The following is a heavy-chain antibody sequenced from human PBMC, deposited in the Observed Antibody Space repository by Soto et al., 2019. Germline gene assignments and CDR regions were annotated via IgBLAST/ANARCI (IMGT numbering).Heavy chain of an antibody. CDR1: SGSISGNDW. CDR2: IYHTGST. Sequence: QVQLQESGPGLVKPSGTLSLTCAVSSGSISGNDWWSWVRQPPGKGLEWIGQIYHTGSTNYNPSLRSRVTISVDKSKNQFSLNLRSVTAADTAFYYCAKTRGYSYGYNAFDIWGQGTMVTVSS. D-gene: IGHD5-18*01. V-gene: IGHV4-4*02. CDR3: AKTRGYSYGYNAFDI. J-gene: IGHJ3*02.